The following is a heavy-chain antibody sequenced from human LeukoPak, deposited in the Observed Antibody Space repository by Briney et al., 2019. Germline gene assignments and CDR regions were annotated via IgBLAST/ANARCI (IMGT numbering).Heavy chain of an antibody. CDR3: ATDPCYYDSSGYCHDDY. Sequence: ASVKVSCKVSGYTLTQLSMHWVRQAPGKALEWLGGFDAEDGETIYAQKVQGRVTMTEDTSTDTAYMELSSLRSEDTAVYYCATDPCYYDSSGYCHDDYWGQGTLVTVSS. CDR1: GYTLTQLS. J-gene: IGHJ4*02. CDR2: FDAEDGET. V-gene: IGHV1-24*01. D-gene: IGHD3-22*01.